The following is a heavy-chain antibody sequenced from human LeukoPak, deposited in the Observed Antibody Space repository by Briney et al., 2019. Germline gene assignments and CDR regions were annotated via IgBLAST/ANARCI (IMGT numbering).Heavy chain of an antibody. D-gene: IGHD2-2*01. CDR1: GGSISSYY. Sequence: SETLSLTCTVSGGSISSYYWSWIRQPPGKGLGWIGYIYYSGNTIYNPSLKSRVTISLDKSKNQFSLKLSSVTAADTAVYYCAGAPLGYCSSTSCYSSYYYYYGMDVWGQGTTVTVSS. V-gene: IGHV4-59*01. CDR2: IYYSGNT. CDR3: AGAPLGYCSSTSCYSSYYYYYGMDV. J-gene: IGHJ6*02.